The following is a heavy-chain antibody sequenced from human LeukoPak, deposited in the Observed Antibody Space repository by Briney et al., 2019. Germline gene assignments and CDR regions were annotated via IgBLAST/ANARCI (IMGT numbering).Heavy chain of an antibody. V-gene: IGHV3-7*01. CDR2: IKPDGSVG. J-gene: IGHJ4*02. Sequence: GGSLRLSCAASGFTFSSYWMNWVRQAPGKGLEWVANIKPDGSVGYYVDSVRGRFIISRDNARNSLYLQMNSLRVEGAAVYYCTINLVAAAGDNWGQGSLVIVSS. CDR1: GFTFSSYW. D-gene: IGHD6-13*01. CDR3: TINLVAAAGDN.